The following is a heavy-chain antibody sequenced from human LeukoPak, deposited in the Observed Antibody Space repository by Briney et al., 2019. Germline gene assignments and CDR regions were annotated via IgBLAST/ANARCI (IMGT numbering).Heavy chain of an antibody. J-gene: IGHJ4*02. Sequence: GGSLRLSCDASGFSISDYYMSWIRQSPGKGLEWISYITSGGASTNYADSVKGRFTISRDKAKHSVALQLNSLRAEDTAVYYCTRQRRGTYYAFDSWGQGTLVTVSS. CDR1: GFSISDYY. V-gene: IGHV3-11*01. D-gene: IGHD3-16*01. CDR3: TRQRRGTYYAFDS. CDR2: ITSGGAST.